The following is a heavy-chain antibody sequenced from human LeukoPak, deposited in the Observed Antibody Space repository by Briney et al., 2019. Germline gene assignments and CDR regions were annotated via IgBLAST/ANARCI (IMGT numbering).Heavy chain of an antibody. CDR1: GGTFSSYA. CDR3: ARDLWPYYYDSSGYYYFDY. CDR2: IIPIFGTA. J-gene: IGHJ4*02. V-gene: IGHV1-69*13. D-gene: IGHD3-22*01. Sequence: SVKVSCRASGGTFSSYAISWVRQAPGQGLEWMGGIIPIFGTANYAQKFQGRVTITADESTSTAYMELSSLRSEDTAVYYCARDLWPYYYDSSGYYYFDYWGQGTLVTVSS.